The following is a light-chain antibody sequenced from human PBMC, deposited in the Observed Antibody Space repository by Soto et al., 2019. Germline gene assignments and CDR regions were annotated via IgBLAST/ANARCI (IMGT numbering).Light chain of an antibody. V-gene: IGLV1-44*01. J-gene: IGLJ3*02. CDR1: SSNIGRNT. Sequence: QSVLTQPPSASGTPGQRVAMFCSGSSSNIGRNTVNWYQQLPGTAPRLLIYSYNQRPSGVPHRFSGSKSGTSASLAISGLQSEDEAHYYCAAWDDSLNGPVFGGGTKLTVL. CDR3: AAWDDSLNGPV. CDR2: SYN.